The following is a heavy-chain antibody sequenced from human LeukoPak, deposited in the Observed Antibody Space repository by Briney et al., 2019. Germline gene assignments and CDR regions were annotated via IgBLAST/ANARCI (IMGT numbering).Heavy chain of an antibody. J-gene: IGHJ6*03. V-gene: IGHV1-69*06. Sequence: SVKVSCKASGGTFSSYAISWVRQAPGQGLEWMGGIIPIFGTANYAQKFQGRVTITADKSTSTAYMALSSLRSEDTAVYYCARAPYGDYDYYFYYMDVWGKGTTVTVSS. CDR1: GGTFSSYA. CDR3: ARAPYGDYDYYFYYMDV. CDR2: IIPIFGTA. D-gene: IGHD4-17*01.